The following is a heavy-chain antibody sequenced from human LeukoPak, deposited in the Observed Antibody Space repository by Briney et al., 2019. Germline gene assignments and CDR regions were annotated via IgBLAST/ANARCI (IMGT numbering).Heavy chain of an antibody. CDR1: GYSFTSYW. CDR2: IYPGDSDT. J-gene: IGHJ4*02. CDR3: ARGLAGYNTLDD. D-gene: IGHD5-24*01. Sequence: GESLKISCKGSGYSFTSYWIGWVRQMPGKGREWVEIIYPGDSDTRYSPSSQGQVTISAGHSISTAYPQGGSRKGSGHGMFYCARGLAGYNTLDDWGQGTLVSVSS. V-gene: IGHV5-51*01.